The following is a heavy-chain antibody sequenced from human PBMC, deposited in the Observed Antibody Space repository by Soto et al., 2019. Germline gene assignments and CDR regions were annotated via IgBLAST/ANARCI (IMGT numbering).Heavy chain of an antibody. J-gene: IGHJ6*02. CDR3: ARDDYSNYVGSSYYYYYGMDV. CDR2: ISAYNGNT. CDR1: GYTFTSYG. Sequence: ASVKVSCKASGYTFTSYGISWVRQAPGQGLEWMGWISAYNGNTNYAQKLQGRVTMTTDTSTSTAYMELRSLRSDDTAVYYCARDDYSNYVGSSYYYYYGMDVWGQGTTVTVSS. V-gene: IGHV1-18*01. D-gene: IGHD4-4*01.